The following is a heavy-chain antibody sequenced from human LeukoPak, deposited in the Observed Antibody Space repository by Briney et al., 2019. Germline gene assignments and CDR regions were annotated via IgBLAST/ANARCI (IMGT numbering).Heavy chain of an antibody. CDR2: ISAYNGNT. CDR1: GYTFTTYG. Sequence: ASVKVSCKTSGYTFTTYGISWVRQAPGQRFEWMGWISAYNGNTNFAQKFQGRVTMTTDTSTSTVYMELKSLRSDDTAMYYCARQVDTTMALPDYWGQGTLVTVSS. J-gene: IGHJ4*02. CDR3: ARQVDTTMALPDY. V-gene: IGHV1-18*01. D-gene: IGHD5-18*01.